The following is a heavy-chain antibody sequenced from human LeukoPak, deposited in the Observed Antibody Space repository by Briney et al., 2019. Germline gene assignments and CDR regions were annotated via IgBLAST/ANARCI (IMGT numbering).Heavy chain of an antibody. D-gene: IGHD4-17*01. J-gene: IGHJ4*02. V-gene: IGHV3-23*01. Sequence: GGSLRLSCTSSGFTFSSYAMSWVRQAPGKGLHWVSSISGSGSTTNYADSVKGGFTISRDNSKNTLSLHMNSLRVEDTAIYYCAKEALTTVTTLADYWGQGTPVTVSS. CDR1: GFTFSSYA. CDR2: ISGSGSTT. CDR3: AKEALTTVTTLADY.